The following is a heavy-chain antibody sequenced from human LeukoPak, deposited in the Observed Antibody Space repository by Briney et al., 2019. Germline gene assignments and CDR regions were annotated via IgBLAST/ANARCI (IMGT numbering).Heavy chain of an antibody. V-gene: IGHV4-59*01. CDR3: ARSPHGDYAGGAFDI. Sequence: SETLSLTCTVSGGSISSYYWSWIRQPPGKGLEWIGYIYYSGSTNYNPSLKSRVTISVDTSKDQFSLKLSSVTAADTAVYYCARSPHGDYAGGAFDIWGQGTMVTVSS. J-gene: IGHJ3*02. CDR1: GGSISSYY. D-gene: IGHD4-17*01. CDR2: IYYSGST.